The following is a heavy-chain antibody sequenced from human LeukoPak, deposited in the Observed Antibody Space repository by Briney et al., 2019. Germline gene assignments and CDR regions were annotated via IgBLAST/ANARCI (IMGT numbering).Heavy chain of an antibody. V-gene: IGHV1-69*05. CDR1: GGTFSSYA. D-gene: IGHD2-2*01. CDR3: ARSGTYCSSTSCYLNP. J-gene: IGHJ5*02. CDR2: IIPIFGTA. Sequence: SVKVSCKASGGTFSSYAISWVRQAPGQGLEWMGGIIPIFGTANYAQKFQGRVTITTDESTSTAYMELSSLRSEDTAVYYCARSGTYCSSTSCYLNPWGQGTLVTVPS.